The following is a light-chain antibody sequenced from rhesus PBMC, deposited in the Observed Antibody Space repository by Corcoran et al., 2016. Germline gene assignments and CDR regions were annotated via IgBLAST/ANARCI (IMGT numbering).Light chain of an antibody. Sequence: DIQMTQSLSSLPASVGDIVTITCQSSQILSNSLNWYQQKPGKIPKLLIYKASSLKSGIPSRFRGSGSGTDFTLTISSLQPEDFAPYYCQQGYSYPYSFGQGTKVEI. V-gene: IGKV1S19*01. CDR2: KAS. CDR1: QILSNS. J-gene: IGKJ2*01. CDR3: QQGYSYPYS.